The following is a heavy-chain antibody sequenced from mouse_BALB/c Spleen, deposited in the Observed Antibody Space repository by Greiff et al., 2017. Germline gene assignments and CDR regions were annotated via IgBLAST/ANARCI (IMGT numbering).Heavy chain of an antibody. V-gene: IGHV5-6-3*01. Sequence: EVQLVESGGGLVQPGGSLKLSCAASGFTFSSYGMSWVRQTPDKRLELVATINSNGGSTYYPDSVKGRFTISRDNAKNTLYLQMSSLKSEDTAMYYCARWGYYGLYYFDYWGQGTTLTVSS. CDR3: ARWGYYGLYYFDY. J-gene: IGHJ2*01. CDR1: GFTFSSYG. CDR2: INSNGGST. D-gene: IGHD1-1*01.